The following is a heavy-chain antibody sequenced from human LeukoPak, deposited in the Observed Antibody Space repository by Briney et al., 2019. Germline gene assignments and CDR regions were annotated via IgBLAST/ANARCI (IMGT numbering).Heavy chain of an antibody. Sequence: GGSLRLSCAASGFTFSNYAMSWVRQAPGKGLEWVSAISGSGGSTYYADSVKGRFTISRDNSKNTLYLQMNSLRAEDTAVYYCAKPYSSGWYGWFDPWGQGTLVTVSS. J-gene: IGHJ5*02. V-gene: IGHV3-23*01. CDR3: AKPYSSGWYGWFDP. CDR1: GFTFSNYA. D-gene: IGHD6-19*01. CDR2: ISGSGGST.